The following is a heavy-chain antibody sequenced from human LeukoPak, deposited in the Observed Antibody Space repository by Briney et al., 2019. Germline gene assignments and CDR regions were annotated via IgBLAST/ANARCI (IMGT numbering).Heavy chain of an antibody. V-gene: IGHV4-4*07. CDR2: FDSSGTT. D-gene: IGHD6-19*01. Sequence: SETLSLTCSVSDGSINTYFWXXIRQPAGKXLGWIGRFDSSGTTSLNPXLXXRVTISXXKSKKQFSLKLSSVTAADTAVYYCATGGYSAWCDYWGHGTQVIVSS. J-gene: IGHJ4*01. CDR1: DGSINTYF. CDR3: ATGGYSAWCDY.